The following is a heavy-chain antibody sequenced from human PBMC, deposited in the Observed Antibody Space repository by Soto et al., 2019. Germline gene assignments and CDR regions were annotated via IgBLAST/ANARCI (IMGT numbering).Heavy chain of an antibody. D-gene: IGHD5-12*01. CDR3: ARDQTLRPVHFDY. CDR1: GGSISSGDYY. J-gene: IGHJ4*02. CDR2: IYYSGST. V-gene: IGHV4-30-4*02. Sequence: SDTLSLTCTVSGGSISSGDYYWSWIRQPPGKGLEWIGYIYYSGSTYYNPSLKSRVTISVDTSKNQFSLKLSSVTAADTAVYYCARDQTLRPVHFDYWGQGTLVTVSS.